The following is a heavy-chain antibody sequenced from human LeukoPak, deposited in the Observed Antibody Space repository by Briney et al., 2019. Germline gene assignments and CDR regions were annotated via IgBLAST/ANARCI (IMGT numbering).Heavy chain of an antibody. D-gene: IGHD5-12*01. V-gene: IGHV3-30*04. CDR1: GFTFSSYA. CDR3: ARGPLGATIKGY. Sequence: GGSLRLSCAASGFTFSSYAMHWVRQAPGKGLEWAAVISYDGSNKYYADSVKGRFTISRDNSKNTLYLQMNSLRAEDTAVYYCARGPLGATIKGYWGQEPWSPSPQ. CDR2: ISYDGSNK. J-gene: IGHJ4*01.